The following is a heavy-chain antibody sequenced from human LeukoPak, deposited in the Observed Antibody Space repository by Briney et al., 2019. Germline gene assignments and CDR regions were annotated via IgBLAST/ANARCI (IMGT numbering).Heavy chain of an antibody. J-gene: IGHJ4*02. CDR2: IYSGGNT. D-gene: IGHD6-13*01. Sequence: GGSLRLSCTASGFIVSHNYMNWVRQAPGKGLEWVALIYSGGNTHYADSVKGRFTISRDNSKNTLYLQMSSLRGEDTAVYYCTRDTPGIAASVSGGWGQGTLVTVSS. V-gene: IGHV3-53*01. CDR1: GFIVSHNY. CDR3: TRDTPGIAASVSGG.